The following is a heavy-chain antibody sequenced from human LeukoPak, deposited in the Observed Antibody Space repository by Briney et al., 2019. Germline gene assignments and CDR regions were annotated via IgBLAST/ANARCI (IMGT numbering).Heavy chain of an antibody. CDR1: GFTFSNYW. V-gene: IGHV3-23*01. D-gene: IGHD3-10*01. CDR2: ISGSGGST. J-gene: IGHJ4*02. CDR3: ARPGYGSGSNFDY. Sequence: GGSLRLSCAVSGFTFSNYWMSWVRQAPGKGPEWVSAISGSGGSTYYADSVKGRFTISRDNAKNSLYLQMNSLRAEDTAVYYCARPGYGSGSNFDYWGQGTLVTVSS.